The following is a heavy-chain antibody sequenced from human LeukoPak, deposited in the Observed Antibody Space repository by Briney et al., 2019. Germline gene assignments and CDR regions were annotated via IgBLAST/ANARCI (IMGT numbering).Heavy chain of an antibody. V-gene: IGHV4-59*01. J-gene: IGHJ4*02. CDR1: GGSISSYY. CDR3: AGLLGGARFY. D-gene: IGHD1-26*01. CDR2: IYYSGST. Sequence: SETLSLTCTVSGGSISSYYWSWIRQPPGKGLEWIGYIYYSGSTNYNPSLKSRVTISVDTSKNQFSLKLSSVTAADTAVYYCAGLLGGARFYWGQGTLVTVSS.